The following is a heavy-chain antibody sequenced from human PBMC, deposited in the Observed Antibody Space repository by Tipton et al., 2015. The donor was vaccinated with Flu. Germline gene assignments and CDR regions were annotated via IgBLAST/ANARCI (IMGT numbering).Heavy chain of an antibody. Sequence: LRLSCSVSSGSISSYYWTWVRQATGKGLEWIGYIYYTGTTSYNPSLESRVSISVDTSRTQSFLKLSSVTAADTAIYYCARDDARFPRAFDVWGRGTPVSVSS. J-gene: IGHJ3*01. V-gene: IGHV4-59*01. CDR3: ARDDARFPRAFDV. CDR1: SGSISSYY. CDR2: IYYTGTT. D-gene: IGHD2-21*01.